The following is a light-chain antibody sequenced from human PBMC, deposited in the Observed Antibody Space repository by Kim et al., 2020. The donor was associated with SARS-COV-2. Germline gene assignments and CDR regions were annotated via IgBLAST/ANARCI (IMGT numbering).Light chain of an antibody. V-gene: IGLV2-23*02. CDR1: SGDVETDNL. Sequence: PGQSITISCTGTSGDVETDNLVSWYQHHPGKAPKFMIYDVSKRTSGVSSRFSGSKSGNTASLTISDLQAEDEAYYYCCSYAGGPYVFGTGTKVTVL. J-gene: IGLJ1*01. CDR3: CSYAGGPYV. CDR2: DVS.